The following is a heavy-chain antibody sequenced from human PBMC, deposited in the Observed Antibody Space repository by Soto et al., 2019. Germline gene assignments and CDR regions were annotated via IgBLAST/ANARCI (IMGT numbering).Heavy chain of an antibody. J-gene: IGHJ6*02. Sequence: QVQLVQSGAEVKKPGSSVKVSCKASGGTFSSYAISWVRQAPGQGLEWMGGIIPIFGTANYAQKFQGRDTITADESTSTAYMELSSLRSEDTAVYYCGRALAAAGRVKYYYYYGMDVWGQGTTVNVSS. V-gene: IGHV1-69*12. CDR3: GRALAAAGRVKYYYYYGMDV. CDR1: GGTFSSYA. CDR2: IIPIFGTA. D-gene: IGHD6-13*01.